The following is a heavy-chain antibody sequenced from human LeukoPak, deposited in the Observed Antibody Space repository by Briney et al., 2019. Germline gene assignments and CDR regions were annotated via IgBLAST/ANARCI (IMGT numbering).Heavy chain of an antibody. V-gene: IGHV3-53*01. Sequence: GGSLRLSCAASGFTVSSNCMSWVRQAPGKGLEWVSVIYSGGSTYYADSVKGRFTISRDNSKNTLYLQMNSLRAEDTAVYYCAREGPSYYDSSGYYYSSGDAFDIWGQGTMVTVSS. CDR1: GFTVSSNC. CDR3: AREGPSYYDSSGYYYSSGDAFDI. J-gene: IGHJ3*02. CDR2: IYSGGST. D-gene: IGHD3-22*01.